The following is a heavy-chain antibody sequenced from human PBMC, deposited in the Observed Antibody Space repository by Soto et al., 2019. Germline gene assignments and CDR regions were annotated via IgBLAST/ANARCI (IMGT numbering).Heavy chain of an antibody. V-gene: IGHV1-3*01. CDR3: ARGLVYYNWFDP. CDR2: INAGNGNT. D-gene: IGHD6-19*01. J-gene: IGHJ5*02. Sequence: GASVKVSCKASGYTFTSYAMHWVRQAPGQRLEWMGWINAGNGNTKYSQKFQGRVTITRDTSASTAYMELSSLRSEDTAVYYCARGLVYYNWFDPWGQGTLVTVSS. CDR1: GYTFTSYA.